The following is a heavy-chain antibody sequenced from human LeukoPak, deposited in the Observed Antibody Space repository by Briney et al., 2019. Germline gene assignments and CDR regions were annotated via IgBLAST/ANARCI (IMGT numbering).Heavy chain of an antibody. Sequence: ASGKVSCKPSGYTFTAYYIHWVRQAPDQGLGWMGGISPNSGATNYAKNFRGRVTMTRDTSITPAYMELSRLRSDDTAVFYCARGKLPTFIEFDYWGQGALVTVSS. CDR1: GYTFTAYY. CDR2: ISPNSGAT. V-gene: IGHV1-2*02. D-gene: IGHD2/OR15-2a*01. CDR3: ARGKLPTFIEFDY. J-gene: IGHJ4*02.